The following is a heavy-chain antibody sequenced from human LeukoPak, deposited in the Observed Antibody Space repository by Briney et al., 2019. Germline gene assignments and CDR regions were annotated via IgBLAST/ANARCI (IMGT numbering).Heavy chain of an antibody. V-gene: IGHV4-34*01. Sequence: SETLSLTCAVYGGSFSGYYWSWIRQPPGKGLEWIGEINHSGSTNYNPSLKSRVTISVDTSKNQFSLKLSSVTAADTAVYYCARKVRGVKMDVWGQGTTVTASS. D-gene: IGHD3-10*01. CDR2: INHSGST. CDR3: ARKVRGVKMDV. J-gene: IGHJ6*02. CDR1: GGSFSGYY.